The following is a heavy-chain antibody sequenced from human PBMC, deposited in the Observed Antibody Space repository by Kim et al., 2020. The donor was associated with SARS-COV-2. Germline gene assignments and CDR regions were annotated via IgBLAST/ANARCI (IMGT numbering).Heavy chain of an antibody. CDR3: ARVQGEVPDYYYMDV. CDR1: GYTFTSYD. CDR2: MNPNSGNT. V-gene: IGHV1-8*01. Sequence: ASVKVSCKASGYTFTSYDINWVRQATGQGLEWMGWMNPNSGNTGYAQKFQGRVTMTRNTSISTAYMELSSLRSEDTAVYYCARVQGEVPDYYYMDVWGKGTTVTVSS. J-gene: IGHJ6*03.